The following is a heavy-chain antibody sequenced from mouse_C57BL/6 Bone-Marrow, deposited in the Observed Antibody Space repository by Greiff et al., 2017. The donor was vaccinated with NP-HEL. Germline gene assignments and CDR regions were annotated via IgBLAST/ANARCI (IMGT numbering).Heavy chain of an antibody. CDR2: INPYNGGT. CDR1: GYTFTDYY. D-gene: IGHD3-2*02. V-gene: IGHV1-19*01. CDR3: ARWGQLRPYFDY. J-gene: IGHJ2*01. Sequence: VQLQQSGPVLVKPGASVKMSCKASGYTFTDYYMNWVKQSHGKSLEWIGVINPYNGGTSYNQKFKGKATLTVDKSSSTAYMELNSLTSEDSAVYYCARWGQLRPYFDYWGQGTTLTVSS.